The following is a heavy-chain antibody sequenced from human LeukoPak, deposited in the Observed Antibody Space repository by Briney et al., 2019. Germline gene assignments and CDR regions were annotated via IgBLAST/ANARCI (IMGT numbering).Heavy chain of an antibody. Sequence: SETLSLTCTVSGGSISSNTYYWDWIRQPPGKGLECIGSIYYGGSTYYNPSLKSRVTISVDTSKNQFSLSLSSVTAADTAVYYCARNADMYYYVDNWGQGTLVTVSS. CDR1: GGSISSNTYY. D-gene: IGHD3-10*01. V-gene: IGHV4-39*07. J-gene: IGHJ4*02. CDR2: IYYGGST. CDR3: ARNADMYYYVDN.